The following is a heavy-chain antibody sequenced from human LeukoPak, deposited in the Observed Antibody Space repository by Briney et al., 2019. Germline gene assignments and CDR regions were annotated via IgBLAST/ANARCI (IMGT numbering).Heavy chain of an antibody. D-gene: IGHD3-3*01. CDR2: INPNSGGT. CDR3: ATTGDFWSGYFPNNWFDP. J-gene: IGHJ5*02. CDR1: EYTFTGCY. Sequence: ASVKVSCKASEYTFTGCYMHWVRQAPGQGLEWMGWINPNSGGTNYAQKFQGRVTMTRDTSISTAYMELSRLRSDDTAVYYCATTGDFWSGYFPNNWFDPWGQGTLVTVSS. V-gene: IGHV1-2*02.